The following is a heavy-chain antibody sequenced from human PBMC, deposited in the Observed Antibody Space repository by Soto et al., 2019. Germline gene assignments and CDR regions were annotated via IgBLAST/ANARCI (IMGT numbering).Heavy chain of an antibody. J-gene: IGHJ2*01. CDR3: ARGPHLAYSGGDCHWYFDL. CDR1: GYTFTTYA. D-gene: IGHD2-21*02. CDR2: INAGNGNT. V-gene: IGHV1-3*01. Sequence: GASVKVSCKTSGYTFTTYAMHWVRQAPGQRLEWMGWINAGNGNTKYSQKFQGRVTITRDTSARTVYMELSSLRSEDTTVYYCARGPHLAYSGGDCHWYFDLWGRGTLVTVSS.